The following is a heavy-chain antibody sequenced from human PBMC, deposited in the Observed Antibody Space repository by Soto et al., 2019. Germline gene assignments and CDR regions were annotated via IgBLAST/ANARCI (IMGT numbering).Heavy chain of an antibody. V-gene: IGHV1-3*01. J-gene: IGHJ4*02. Sequence: XSVKVSCNTSGYTFTTHGMHWVRRAPGQGLEWMGWINAGSGNTRYSQKFQGRVIISVDTTASTAYMELSSLGSEDTAVYFCARDVILTIFGVPTHYWGQGTLVTVSS. D-gene: IGHD3-3*01. CDR2: INAGSGNT. CDR3: ARDVILTIFGVPTHY. CDR1: GYTFTTHG.